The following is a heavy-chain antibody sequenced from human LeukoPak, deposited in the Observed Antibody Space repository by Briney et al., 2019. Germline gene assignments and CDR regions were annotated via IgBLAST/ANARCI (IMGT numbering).Heavy chain of an antibody. Sequence: PSETLSLTCTVSGGSISSSSYYWGWIRQPPGKGLEWIGSIYYSGSTYYNPSLKSRVTISVDTSKNQFSLKLSSVTAADTAVYSWARRQELWLPGSWYFDLGGGGTLVTVSS. CDR2: IYYSGST. D-gene: IGHD5-18*01. V-gene: IGHV4-39*01. CDR3: ARRQELWLPGSWYFDL. J-gene: IGHJ2*01. CDR1: GGSISSSSYY.